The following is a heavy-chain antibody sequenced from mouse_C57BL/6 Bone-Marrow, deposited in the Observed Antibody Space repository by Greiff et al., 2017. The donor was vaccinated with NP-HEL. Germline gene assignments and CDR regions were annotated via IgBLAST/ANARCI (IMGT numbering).Heavy chain of an antibody. CDR2: IDPENGDT. Sequence: VQLQQSGAELVRPGASVKLSCTASGFNIKDDYMHWVKQRPEQGLEWIGWIDPENGDTEYASKFQGKATITADTSSNTAYLQLSSLTSEDTAVYYCTTGGSSPYAMDYWGRGTSVTVSS. J-gene: IGHJ4*01. CDR1: GFNIKDDY. CDR3: TTGGSSPYAMDY. V-gene: IGHV14-4*01. D-gene: IGHD1-1*01.